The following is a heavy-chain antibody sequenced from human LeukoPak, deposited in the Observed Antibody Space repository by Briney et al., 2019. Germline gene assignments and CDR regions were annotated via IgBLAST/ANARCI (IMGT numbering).Heavy chain of an antibody. CDR1: GGSISSGGYS. CDR3: ARATNWGVGYFDY. V-gene: IGHV4-31*03. D-gene: IGHD7-27*01. J-gene: IGHJ4*02. CDR2: IYYSGST. Sequence: PSQTLSLTCTVSGGSISSGGYSWSWIRQHPGKGLEWIGYIYYSGSTYYNPSLKSRVTISVDTSKNQFSLKLSSVTAADTAVYYCARATNWGVGYFDYWGQGTLVTVSS.